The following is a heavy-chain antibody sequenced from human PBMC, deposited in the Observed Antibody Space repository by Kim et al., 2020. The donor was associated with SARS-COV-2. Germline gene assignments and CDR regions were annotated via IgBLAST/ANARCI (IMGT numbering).Heavy chain of an antibody. J-gene: IGHJ4*02. CDR3: ASGYNNRGGNEY. D-gene: IGHD1-20*01. V-gene: IGHV3-74*01. CDR1: GFSFSNYW. CDR2: INTDESTI. Sequence: GGSLRLSCAASGFSFSNYWMHWVRQAPGKGLVWVSRINTDESTIDYADSVKGRFTISRDNAKKTLYLQMDSLRAEDTAVYFCASGYNNRGGNEYWGQGTLVTVSS.